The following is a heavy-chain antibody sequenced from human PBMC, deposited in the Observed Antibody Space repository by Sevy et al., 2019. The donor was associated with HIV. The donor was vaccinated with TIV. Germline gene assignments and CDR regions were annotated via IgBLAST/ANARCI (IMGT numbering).Heavy chain of an antibody. J-gene: IGHJ4*02. CDR3: ASYYYDSGAAIDY. V-gene: IGHV3-11*01. CDR2: ISSSGSTI. Sequence: GGSLRLSCAASGFTFSDYYMSWIRQAPGKGLEWVSYISSSGSTIYYADSVKGRFTISRDNAKNSLYLQMNSLRAEDTAVYYCASYYYDSGAAIDYWGQGTLVTVSS. D-gene: IGHD3-22*01. CDR1: GFTFSDYY.